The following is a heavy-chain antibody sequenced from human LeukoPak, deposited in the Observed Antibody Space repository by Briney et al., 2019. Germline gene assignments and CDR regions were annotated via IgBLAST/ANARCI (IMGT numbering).Heavy chain of an antibody. CDR3: AKVGVGWPLSGRGSYFDC. CDR2: ISHPCGST. J-gene: IGHJ4*02. D-gene: IGHD2-21*01. V-gene: IGHV3-23*01. CDR1: GFTFSSYA. Sequence: GGSLRLSCAASGFTFSSYAMNWVRQPPGKGLEWVSAISHPCGSTFYADSVKGRFTISRDNSKNTLYLQMNSLKVEDTAVYYCAKVGVGWPLSGRGSYFDCWGQGALVTVSS.